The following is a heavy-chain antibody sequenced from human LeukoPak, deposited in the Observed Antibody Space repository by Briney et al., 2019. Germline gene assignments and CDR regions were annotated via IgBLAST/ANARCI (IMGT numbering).Heavy chain of an antibody. D-gene: IGHD2-2*01. Sequence: PGGSLRLSCVASGFTFSNYNMNWVRQAPGKGLEWVSYISSSSSTIYYADSVKGRFTISRDNAKNSLHLQMNSLRAEDTAVYYCTELDCNSTNCHDYWGQGTLVSVSS. CDR3: TELDCNSTNCHDY. CDR1: GFTFSNYN. CDR2: ISSSSSTI. J-gene: IGHJ4*02. V-gene: IGHV3-48*04.